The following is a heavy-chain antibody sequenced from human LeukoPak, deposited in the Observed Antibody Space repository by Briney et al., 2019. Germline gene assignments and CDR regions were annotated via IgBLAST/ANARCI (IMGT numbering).Heavy chain of an antibody. J-gene: IGHJ6*03. V-gene: IGHV1-46*01. CDR3: ARVLWFGEPMDV. CDR2: INPSGGST. D-gene: IGHD3-10*01. CDR1: GYTFTSYH. Sequence: ASVKVSCKASGYTFTSYHIHWVRQAPGQGLEWMGIINPSGGSTNYAQKFQGRVTITRNTSISTAYMELSSLRSEDTAVYYCARVLWFGEPMDVWGKGTTVTVSS.